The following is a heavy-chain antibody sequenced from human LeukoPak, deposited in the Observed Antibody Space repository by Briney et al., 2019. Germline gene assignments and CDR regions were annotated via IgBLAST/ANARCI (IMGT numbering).Heavy chain of an antibody. CDR1: GFTFSSYG. V-gene: IGHV3-33*01. Sequence: GRSLRLSCAASGFTFSSYGMHWVRQAPGKGLEWVAVIWYDGSNKYYADSVKGRFTISRDNSKNTLYLQMNSLRAEDTAVYYCARGDYYGSRGDYWGQGTLVTVSS. J-gene: IGHJ4*02. D-gene: IGHD3-10*01. CDR3: ARGDYYGSRGDY. CDR2: IWYDGSNK.